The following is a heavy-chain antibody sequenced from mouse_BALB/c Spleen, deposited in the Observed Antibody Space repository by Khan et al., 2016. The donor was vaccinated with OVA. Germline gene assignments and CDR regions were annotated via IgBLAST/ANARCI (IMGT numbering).Heavy chain of an antibody. D-gene: IGHD2-1*01. J-gene: IGHJ3*01. CDR2: IDPSTDYT. CDR1: GYTFIAYW. CDR3: ARRGLDGIFAY. Sequence: VKLQESGAELAKPGASVKMSCKASGYTFIAYWVHWVKQRPGQGLEWIGYIDPSTDYTEYNQRFKDKATLTTDKSSSTAYMQLSSLTSEDSAVYYCARRGLDGIFAYWGQGTLVTVSA. V-gene: IGHV1-7*01.